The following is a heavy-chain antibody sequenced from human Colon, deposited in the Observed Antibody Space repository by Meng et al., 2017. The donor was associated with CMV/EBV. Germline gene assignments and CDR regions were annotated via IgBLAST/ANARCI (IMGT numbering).Heavy chain of an antibody. J-gene: IGHJ4*02. CDR1: GYALTNYY. CDR2: INPRGGST. CDR3: ARKGLNGFEF. D-gene: IGHD3-9*01. Sequence: ASVTVSCKTAGYALTNYYVHWVRQAPGQGLEWVGFINPRGGSTTYAQNLEGRVTMTSDTSTRTVYMELSGLRSEDTAVYYCARKGLNGFEFWGQGTLVTVSS. V-gene: IGHV1-46*01.